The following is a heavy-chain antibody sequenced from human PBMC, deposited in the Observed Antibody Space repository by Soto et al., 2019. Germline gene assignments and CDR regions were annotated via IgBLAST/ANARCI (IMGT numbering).Heavy chain of an antibody. CDR2: ISRSGGST. Sequence: GGSRRLSCAASGFTFTSYAMSWVRQAPGKGLEWVSAISRSGGSTYYADSVKGRFTISRDHSKNTLYVQMNSRRAEERAVYSCGRMEHEQDPWYLRGLFDYWGQGSLVSVSS. CDR3: GRMEHEQDPWYLRGLFDY. CDR1: GFTFTSYA. V-gene: IGHV3-23*01. J-gene: IGHJ4*02. D-gene: IGHD1-1*01.